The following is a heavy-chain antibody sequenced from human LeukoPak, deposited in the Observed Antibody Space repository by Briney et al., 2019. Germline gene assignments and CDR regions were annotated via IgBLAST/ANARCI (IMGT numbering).Heavy chain of an antibody. J-gene: IGHJ4*02. CDR1: GFTVSSNY. CDR3: ARGTMSKVPADY. CDR2: IYSGGST. V-gene: IGHV3-53*01. Sequence: GGSLRLSCAASGFTVSSNYMSWVRQAPGKGLEWVSVIYSGGSTYYADSVKGRFTISRDNSKNTLYLQMSSLRAEDTAVYYCARGTMSKVPADYWGQGTLVTVSS. D-gene: IGHD3-10*02.